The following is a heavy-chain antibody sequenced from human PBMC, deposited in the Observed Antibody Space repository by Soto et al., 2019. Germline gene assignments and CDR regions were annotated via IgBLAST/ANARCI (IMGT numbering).Heavy chain of an antibody. CDR3: AADIPPPQGPSYPIDY. J-gene: IGHJ4*02. CDR2: IKSKADGDTI. D-gene: IGHD1-26*01. CDR1: GFTFSSAW. V-gene: IGHV3-15*01. Sequence: GGSLRLSCATSGFTFSSAWMSWVRQAPGEGLEWVGRIKSKADGDTIEYAAPVKGRLTISRDDSKATVFLQMNSLKAEDTAIYYCAADIPPPQGPSYPIDYWGQGTLVTVSS.